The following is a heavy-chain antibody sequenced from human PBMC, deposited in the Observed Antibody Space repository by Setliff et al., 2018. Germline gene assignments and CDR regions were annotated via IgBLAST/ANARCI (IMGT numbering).Heavy chain of an antibody. CDR3: ARDNTMVGATDY. CDR1: GGSISSGSYH. Sequence: LSLTCALSGGSISSGSYHWSWIRQPAGQGLEWVGRLHTSGSTNYNPSLKGRVTISVDTSRNQFSLRLRSVTAADTAVYFCARDNTMVGATDYWGLGTLVTVSS. J-gene: IGHJ4*02. D-gene: IGHD1-26*01. V-gene: IGHV4-61*02. CDR2: LHTSGST.